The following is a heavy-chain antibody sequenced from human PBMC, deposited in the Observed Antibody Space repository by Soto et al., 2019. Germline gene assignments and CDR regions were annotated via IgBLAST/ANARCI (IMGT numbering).Heavy chain of an antibody. J-gene: IGHJ4*02. V-gene: IGHV2-5*02. CDR1: GFSLSTNGVG. CDR2: IYWDDDK. CDR3: AHRRMVTGEFDY. D-gene: IGHD7-27*01. Sequence: QITLKESGPTLVNPTQTLTLTCTFSGFSLSTNGVGVGWIRQPPRKALEWLALIYWDDDKRYSPSLKSRLTTPKDTSKNQVVLTTTNMDPVDTATYYCAHRRMVTGEFDYWGQGTLVTVSS.